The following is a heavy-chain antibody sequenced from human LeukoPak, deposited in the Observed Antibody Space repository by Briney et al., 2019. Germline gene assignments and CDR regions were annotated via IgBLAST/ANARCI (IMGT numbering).Heavy chain of an antibody. J-gene: IGHJ4*02. V-gene: IGHV1-8*03. D-gene: IGHD3-3*01. CDR3: ARRITIFGVVITLGY. CDR2: MNPNSGNT. Sequence: ASVKVSCKASGYTFTSYDINWVRQATGQGLEWMGWMNPNSGNTGYAQKFQGRVTITRNTSISTAYMELSSLRSGDTAVYYCARRITIFGVVITLGYWGQGTLVTVSS. CDR1: GYTFTSYD.